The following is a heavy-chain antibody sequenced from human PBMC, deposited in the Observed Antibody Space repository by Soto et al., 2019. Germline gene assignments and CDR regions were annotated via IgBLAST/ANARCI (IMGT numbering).Heavy chain of an antibody. CDR3: AKVKAVAGSLGVDDLDY. J-gene: IGHJ4*02. CDR2: ISYDGSNK. D-gene: IGHD6-19*01. V-gene: IGHV3-30*18. Sequence: QVQLVESGGGVVQPGRSLRLSCAASGFTFSSYGMHWVRQAPGKGLEWVAVISYDGSNKYYADSVKGRFTISRDNSKNTLYLQMNSLRAEDTAVYYCAKVKAVAGSLGVDDLDYWGQGTLVTVSS. CDR1: GFTFSSYG.